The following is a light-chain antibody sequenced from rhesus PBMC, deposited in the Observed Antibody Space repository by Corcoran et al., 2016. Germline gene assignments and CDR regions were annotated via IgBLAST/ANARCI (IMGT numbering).Light chain of an antibody. Sequence: DIQMTQSPSSLSASVGDTVTITCRASQSITSWLAWYQQKPGKAPKILIYKASTLQRGVRSRFSGSGYGTDFTLANSSLPSEDFAAYYCQQYSSSPFTFGPGPKLDI. V-gene: IGKV1-22*01. CDR3: QQYSSSPFT. CDR1: QSITSW. CDR2: KAS. J-gene: IGKJ3*01.